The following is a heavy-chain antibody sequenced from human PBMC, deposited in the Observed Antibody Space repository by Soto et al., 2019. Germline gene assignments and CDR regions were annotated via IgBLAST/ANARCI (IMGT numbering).Heavy chain of an antibody. Sequence: GGSLRLSCAASGFTFSSYAMSWVRQAPGKGLEWVSAISGSGGSTYYADSVKGRFTISRDYSKNTLYLQMNSLRAEDTAVYYCAKDVVPAAIYYYYYYMDVWGKGTTVTVSS. V-gene: IGHV3-23*01. CDR1: GFTFSSYA. J-gene: IGHJ6*03. D-gene: IGHD2-2*02. CDR3: AKDVVPAAIYYYYYYMDV. CDR2: ISGSGGST.